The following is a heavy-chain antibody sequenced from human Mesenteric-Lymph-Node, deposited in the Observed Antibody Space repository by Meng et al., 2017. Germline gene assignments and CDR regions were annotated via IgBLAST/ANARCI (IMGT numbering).Heavy chain of an antibody. V-gene: IGHV3-11*04. D-gene: IGHD6-13*01. Sequence: GESLKISCAASGFTFSDYYMSWIRQAPGKGLEWVSYISSSGSTRYYADSVKGRFTISRDNAKNSLYLQMNSLRAEDTAVYYCASPKSNSGWYDYLSHVFDIWGQGTMVTVSS. CDR2: ISSSGSTR. CDR3: ASPKSNSGWYDYLSHVFDI. J-gene: IGHJ3*02. CDR1: GFTFSDYY.